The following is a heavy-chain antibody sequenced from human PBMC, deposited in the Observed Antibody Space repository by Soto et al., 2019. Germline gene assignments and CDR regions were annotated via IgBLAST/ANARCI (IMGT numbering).Heavy chain of an antibody. CDR3: ARGGFWSGYHPFDY. V-gene: IGHV3-74*01. J-gene: IGHJ4*02. D-gene: IGHD3-3*01. Sequence: EVQLVESGGGLVQPGGSLSLSCEASGFTSSSYWINWARQAPGKGLVWVSRINSDGRSTSYADSVKGRFTISRDNAKNTLYLQMNSLRAEDTAVYYCARGGFWSGYHPFDYWGQGTLVTVSS. CDR2: INSDGRST. CDR1: GFTSSSYW.